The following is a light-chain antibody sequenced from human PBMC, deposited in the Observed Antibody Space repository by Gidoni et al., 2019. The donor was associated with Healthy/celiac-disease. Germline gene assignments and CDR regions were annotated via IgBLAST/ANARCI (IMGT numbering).Light chain of an antibody. CDR1: NIGSKS. J-gene: IGLJ2*01. CDR2: YDS. CDR3: QVWDSSSEDGV. Sequence: SYVLTQPPSVSVAPGKTARITCGGNNIGSKSVHWYQQKPGQAPVLVIYYDSDRPSGIPERFSGSNSGNTATLTISRVEAGDEADYYCQVWDSSSEDGVFGGGTKLTVL. V-gene: IGLV3-21*04.